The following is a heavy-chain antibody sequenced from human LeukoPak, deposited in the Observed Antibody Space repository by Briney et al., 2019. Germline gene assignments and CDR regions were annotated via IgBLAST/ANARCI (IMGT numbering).Heavy chain of an antibody. J-gene: IGHJ4*02. D-gene: IGHD5-24*01. Sequence: GGSLRLSCAASGFTFSSYAMSWVRQAPGKGLEWVSAISGSGGSTYYADFVKGRFTISRDNSKNTLYLQINSLRAEDTAVYYCAKDLEMATNYYFDYWGQGTLVTVSS. CDR1: GFTFSSYA. V-gene: IGHV3-23*01. CDR2: ISGSGGST. CDR3: AKDLEMATNYYFDY.